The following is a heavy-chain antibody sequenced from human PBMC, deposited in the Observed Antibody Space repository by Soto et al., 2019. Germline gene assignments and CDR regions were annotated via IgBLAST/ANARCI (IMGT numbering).Heavy chain of an antibody. Sequence: SVKVSCKASGFTFTSSAMQWVRQARGQRLEWIGWIVVGSGNTNYAQKFQERVTITRDMSTSTAYMELSSLRSEDTAVYYCAASRVSPHLEPHSYYCYGRDVWGQGTTVTVSS. CDR2: IVVGSGNT. V-gene: IGHV1-58*02. CDR1: GFTFTSSA. CDR3: AASRVSPHLEPHSYYCYGRDV. D-gene: IGHD6-13*01. J-gene: IGHJ6*02.